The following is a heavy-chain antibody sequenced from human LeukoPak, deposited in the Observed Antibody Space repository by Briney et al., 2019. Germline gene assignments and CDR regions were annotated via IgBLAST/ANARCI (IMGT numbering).Heavy chain of an antibody. J-gene: IGHJ4*02. D-gene: IGHD5-18*01. Sequence: GGSLRLSCAASGFTFSSYEMIWVRQAPGKGLEWVSYISSSGSTIYYADSVKGRFTISRDNAKNSLYLQLNSLRAEDTALYYCARTSKNSYGCSDYWGQGTLVTVSS. CDR2: ISSSGSTI. CDR1: GFTFSSYE. CDR3: ARTSKNSYGCSDY. V-gene: IGHV3-48*03.